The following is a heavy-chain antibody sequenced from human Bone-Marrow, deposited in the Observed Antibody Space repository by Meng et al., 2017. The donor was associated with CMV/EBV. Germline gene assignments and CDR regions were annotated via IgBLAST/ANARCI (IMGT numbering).Heavy chain of an antibody. CDR2: TDPNRGAT. CDR3: ARERGDSGYDAFDN. Sequence: ASVKVSCKASGYTFPDYYIHWVRQAPGQGLEWMGWTDPNRGATHDAQKFQGRVTMTRDTSISAAYMDLSRLRFDDTAVYWCARERGDSGYDAFDNWGQGTLVTVSS. J-gene: IGHJ4*02. V-gene: IGHV1-2*02. D-gene: IGHD5-12*01. CDR1: GYTFPDYY.